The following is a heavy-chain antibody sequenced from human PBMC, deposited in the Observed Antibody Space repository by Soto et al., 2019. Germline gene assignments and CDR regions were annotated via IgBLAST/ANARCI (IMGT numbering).Heavy chain of an antibody. D-gene: IGHD3-9*01. CDR2: IYYSGST. CDR1: GGSISSYY. CDR3: AREPYYDILTGYSHGMDV. J-gene: IGHJ6*02. V-gene: IGHV4-59*01. Sequence: PSETLSLTCTVSGGSISSYYWSWIRQPPGKGLEWIGYIYYSGSTNYNPSLKSRVTISVDTSKNQFSLKLSSVTAADTAVYYCAREPYYDILTGYSHGMDVWGQGTTVTV.